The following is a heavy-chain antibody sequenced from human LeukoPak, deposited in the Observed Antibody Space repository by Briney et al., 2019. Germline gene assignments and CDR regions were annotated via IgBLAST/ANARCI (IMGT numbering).Heavy chain of an antibody. V-gene: IGHV4-39*07. CDR1: GGSFSSSSYY. CDR2: IYYSGST. D-gene: IGHD3-22*01. Sequence: SETLSLTCTVSGGSFSSSSYYWGWIRQPPGKGLAWIGSIYYSGSTYYNPSLKSRVTISVDTSKNQFSLKLSSVTAADTAVYHCARATMYYYDNSGYVFDYWGQGNLVTVSS. J-gene: IGHJ4*02. CDR3: ARATMYYYDNSGYVFDY.